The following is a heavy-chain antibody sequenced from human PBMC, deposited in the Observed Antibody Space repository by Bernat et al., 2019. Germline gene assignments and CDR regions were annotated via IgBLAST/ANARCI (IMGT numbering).Heavy chain of an antibody. CDR3: ARWSAGGSGWYFDY. CDR2: IWNDGSNT. J-gene: IGHJ4*01. D-gene: IGHD6-19*01. V-gene: IGHV3-33*01. CDR1: GFTFSSYG. Sequence: QVQLVESGGGVVQPGRSLRLACAASGFTFSSYGMHWVRPAPGKGMEWVAVIWNDGSNTYYAYSGKRRITTSTGNSKNTQKMQMKSLRARETAVYYCARWSAGGSGWYFDYWERGTLVTVSS.